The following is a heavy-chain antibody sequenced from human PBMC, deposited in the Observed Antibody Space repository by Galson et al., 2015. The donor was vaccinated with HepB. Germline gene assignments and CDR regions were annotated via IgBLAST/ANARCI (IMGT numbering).Heavy chain of an antibody. V-gene: IGHV5-10-1*01. J-gene: IGHJ6*02. Sequence: QSGAEVKKPGESLRISCKGSGYRFTSYLISWVRQMPGKGLEWMGKIDPSGSYANYSPSFQGHVTISVDRSISTAYLQWSSLKASDTAVYYCARRGTTVANKYYCYGMDGWGQGTTHTVSS. CDR3: ARRGTTVANKYYCYGMDG. D-gene: IGHD4-23*01. CDR1: GYRFTSYL. CDR2: IDPSGSYA.